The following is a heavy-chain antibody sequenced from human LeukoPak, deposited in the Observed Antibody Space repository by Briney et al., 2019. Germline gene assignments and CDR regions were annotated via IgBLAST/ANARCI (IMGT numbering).Heavy chain of an antibody. CDR1: GFTFSSYA. CDR3: ATSYYDSSGYYLAAFDI. D-gene: IGHD3-22*01. CDR2: ISGSGGST. V-gene: IGHV3-23*01. Sequence: GGSLRLSCAASGFTFSSYAMSWVRQAPGKGLEWVSAISGSGGSTYYADSVKGRFTISRDNSKNTLYLQMNSLRAEDTAVYYCATSYYDSSGYYLAAFDIWGQGTMVTVSS. J-gene: IGHJ3*02.